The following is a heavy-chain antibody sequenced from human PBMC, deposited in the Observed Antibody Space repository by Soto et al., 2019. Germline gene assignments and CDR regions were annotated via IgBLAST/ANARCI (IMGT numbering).Heavy chain of an antibody. D-gene: IGHD4-17*01. Sequence: ASVKVSCKTSGDTFAAYYIHWIRQAPGQGLEWMGWINPTSGGTVYAQNFQDRVTMTRDTSISTAYMELRRLNSDDTAVYYCARDSDYGDYWGYFFDSWGQGTPVTVSS. V-gene: IGHV1-2*02. CDR3: ARDSDYGDYWGYFFDS. J-gene: IGHJ4*02. CDR1: GDTFAAYY. CDR2: INPTSGGT.